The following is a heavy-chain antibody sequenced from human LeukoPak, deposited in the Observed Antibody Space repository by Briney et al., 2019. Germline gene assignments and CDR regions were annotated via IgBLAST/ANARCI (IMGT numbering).Heavy chain of an antibody. CDR2: IIPIFGTA. CDR3: ARESYSYGQGSYYYYYMDV. CDR1: GGTFSSYA. V-gene: IGHV1-69*13. J-gene: IGHJ6*03. Sequence: ASVKVSCKASGGTFSSYAISWVRQAPGQGLEWMGGIIPIFGTANYAQKFQGRVTITADESTSTAYMELSSLRSEDTAVYYCARESYSYGQGSYYYYYMDVWGKGTTVTVSS. D-gene: IGHD5-18*01.